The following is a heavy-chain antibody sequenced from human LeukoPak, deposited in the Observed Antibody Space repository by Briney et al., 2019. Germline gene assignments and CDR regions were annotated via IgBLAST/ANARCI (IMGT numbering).Heavy chain of an antibody. CDR2: ITSNGRST. CDR1: GFTVSSNY. Sequence: GGSLRLSCAASGFTVSSNYMSWVRQAPGKGLEYVSGITSNGRSTYYADSVKGRFTISRDNSKNTLYLQMSGLRAEDTAVYYCVNGRCSSTSCYGGDYWGQGTLVTVSS. D-gene: IGHD2-2*01. V-gene: IGHV3-64D*06. CDR3: VNGRCSSTSCYGGDY. J-gene: IGHJ4*02.